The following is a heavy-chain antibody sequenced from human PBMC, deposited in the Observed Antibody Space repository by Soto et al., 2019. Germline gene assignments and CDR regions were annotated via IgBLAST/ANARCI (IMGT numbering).Heavy chain of an antibody. J-gene: IGHJ6*02. V-gene: IGHV7-4-1*01. CDR2: INTNTGNP. CDR1: GYTFTSYA. D-gene: IGHD3-3*01. Sequence: ASVKVSCTASGYTFTSYAMNWVRQAPGQGLEWMGWINTNTGNPTYAQGFTGRFVFSLDTSVSTAYLQICSLKAEDTAVYYCARDALESRYYYYYGMDVWGQGTTVTVSS. CDR3: ARDALESRYYYYYGMDV.